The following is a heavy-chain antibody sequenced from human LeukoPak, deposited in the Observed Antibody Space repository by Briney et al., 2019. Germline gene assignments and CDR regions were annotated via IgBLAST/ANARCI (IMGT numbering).Heavy chain of an antibody. CDR3: AKDRGILLRYFDWLSSYFDY. V-gene: IGHV3-23*01. D-gene: IGHD3-9*01. CDR2: ISGSDGST. J-gene: IGHJ4*02. Sequence: GGSLRLSCAASGFTFSSYGMSWVRQAPGKGLEWVSAISGSDGSTYYADSVKGRFTISRDNSKNTLYLQMNSLRAEDTAVYYCAKDRGILLRYFDWLSSYFDYWGQGTLVTVSS. CDR1: GFTFSSYG.